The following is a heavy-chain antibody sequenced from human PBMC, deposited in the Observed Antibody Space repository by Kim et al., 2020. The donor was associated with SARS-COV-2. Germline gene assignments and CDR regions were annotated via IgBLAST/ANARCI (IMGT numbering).Heavy chain of an antibody. Sequence: SETLSLTCSVSGDSINRSSYYWAWIRQPPGKGLEWIGSMYHSGSAYYNPSLKSRVTISVDTSKNQFSLNLNSVTAADTAVYYCAGTTSSTYSHIDYWGQGTLVTVSS. V-gene: IGHV4-39*07. J-gene: IGHJ4*02. CDR1: GDSINRSSYY. D-gene: IGHD2-2*01. CDR3: AGTTSSTYSHIDY. CDR2: MYHSGSA.